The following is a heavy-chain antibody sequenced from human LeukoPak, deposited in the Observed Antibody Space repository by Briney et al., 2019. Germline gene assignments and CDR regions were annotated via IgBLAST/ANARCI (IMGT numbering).Heavy chain of an antibody. J-gene: IGHJ4*02. CDR2: ITSDGSAT. V-gene: IGHV3-74*01. CDR3: ASLVLSPVGY. CDR1: GFAFSSYW. Sequence: GGSLRLSCVASGFAFSSYWMHWVRQAPGKGLVWVSRITSDGSATNYADSVKGRFTIFRDNAKNTLYLQMNSLRAEDTAVYYCASLVLSPVGYWGQGTLVTVSS. D-gene: IGHD3-9*01.